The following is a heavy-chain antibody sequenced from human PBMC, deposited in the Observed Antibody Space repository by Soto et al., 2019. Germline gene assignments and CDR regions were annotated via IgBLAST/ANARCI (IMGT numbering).Heavy chain of an antibody. CDR2: ISSSSSTI. CDR3: ARDAPPLAYYYDPTWFDP. J-gene: IGHJ5*02. D-gene: IGHD3-22*01. V-gene: IGHV3-48*02. CDR1: VYSFSCNS. Sequence: PGGSLRLSYPASVYSFSCNSMNWDRQAPGKGLEWGSYISSSSSTIYYADSVKGRFTISRDNAKNSLYLQMNSLRDEDPAVYYCARDAPPLAYYYDPTWFDPWGQGALVPVSS.